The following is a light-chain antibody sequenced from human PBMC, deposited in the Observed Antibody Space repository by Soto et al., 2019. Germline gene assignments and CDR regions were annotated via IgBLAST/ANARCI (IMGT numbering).Light chain of an antibody. J-gene: IGKJ1*01. V-gene: IGKV3-15*01. Sequence: EIVMTQYPATPSVSPGERAALCCRASQSVSSNLAWYQQKPGQAPRLLIYGASTRATGVPARFSGSGSGTEFTLTISSLQSEDFAVYYCQQYNNWPWTFGQGTKVDIK. CDR1: QSVSSN. CDR3: QQYNNWPWT. CDR2: GAS.